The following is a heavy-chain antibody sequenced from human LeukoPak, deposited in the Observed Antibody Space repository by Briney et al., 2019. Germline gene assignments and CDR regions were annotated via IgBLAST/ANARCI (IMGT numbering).Heavy chain of an antibody. Sequence: GASVKVSCKTSGYTFTNYLIHWMRQAPGLGHEWMGIINPRRGSTRYAQKFQDRVVVTRDTSTSTVYMELSSLRSDDTAVYYCTREGAAEAKNFDYWGQGTLVTVSS. CDR2: INPRRGST. V-gene: IGHV1-46*01. CDR1: GYTFTNYL. CDR3: TREGAAEAKNFDY. J-gene: IGHJ4*02. D-gene: IGHD6-13*01.